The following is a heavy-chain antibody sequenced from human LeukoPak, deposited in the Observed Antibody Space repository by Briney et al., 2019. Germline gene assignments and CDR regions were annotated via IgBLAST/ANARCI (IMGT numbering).Heavy chain of an antibody. CDR1: GFEFTGYG. CDR3: ARDSGTYSGYFYYYMDV. Sequence: GGSLRLSCAASGFEFTGYGLNWVRQIPGKGLEWLSSISSTGTDIHYASSVEGRFTIPRDNAKNSGYLQMDSLRVEDTALYYCARDSGTYSGYFYYYMDVWGKGTTVTVSS. D-gene: IGHD3-9*01. J-gene: IGHJ6*03. V-gene: IGHV3-21*01. CDR2: ISSTGTDI.